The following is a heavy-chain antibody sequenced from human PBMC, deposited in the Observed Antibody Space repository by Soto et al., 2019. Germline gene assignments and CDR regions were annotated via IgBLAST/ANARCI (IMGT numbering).Heavy chain of an antibody. Sequence: EVQLVESGGGLVQPGGSLRLSCAASGFTFSSYSMNWVRQAPGKGLEWVSYISSSSSTIYYADSVKGRFTISRDNAKNSLYLQMNSLRDEDTAVYYCARDEVAATFAPEPYYYYGMDVWGQGTTVTVSS. CDR2: ISSSSSTI. J-gene: IGHJ6*02. D-gene: IGHD2-15*01. CDR1: GFTFSSYS. V-gene: IGHV3-48*02. CDR3: ARDEVAATFAPEPYYYYGMDV.